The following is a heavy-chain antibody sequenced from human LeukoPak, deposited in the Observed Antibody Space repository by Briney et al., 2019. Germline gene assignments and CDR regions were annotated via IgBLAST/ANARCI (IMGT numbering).Heavy chain of an antibody. J-gene: IGHJ6*03. Sequence: SETLSLTCTVSGGSISSSSYYWGWIRQPPGKGLEWIGSIYYSGSTYYNPSLKSRVTISLDTSKNQFSLKLTSVTATDTAVYYCARGVRDVASPLYYMDVWGKGTTVTVSS. CDR1: GGSISSSSYY. CDR3: ARGVRDVASPLYYMDV. D-gene: IGHD3-10*01. CDR2: IYYSGST. V-gene: IGHV4-39*07.